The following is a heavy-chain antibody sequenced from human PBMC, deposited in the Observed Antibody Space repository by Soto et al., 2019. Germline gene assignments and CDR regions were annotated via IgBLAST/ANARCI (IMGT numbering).Heavy chain of an antibody. CDR2: ISAYNGNT. D-gene: IGHD4-17*01. CDR3: ARDPDDYGDPEYFQH. J-gene: IGHJ1*01. V-gene: IGHV1-18*01. Sequence: QVQLVQSGAEVKKPGASVKVSCKASGYTFTSYGISWVRQAPGHGLEWMGWISAYNGNTNYAQKLQGRVTMTTDTSTSTAYMELRSLRSDDTAVYYCARDPDDYGDPEYFQHWGQGTLVTVSS. CDR1: GYTFTSYG.